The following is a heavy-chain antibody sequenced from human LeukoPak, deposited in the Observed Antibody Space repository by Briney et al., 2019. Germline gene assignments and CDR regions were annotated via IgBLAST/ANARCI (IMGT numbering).Heavy chain of an antibody. CDR1: GFTFSSYE. Sequence: GGSLRRSCAASGFTFSSYEMNWVRQAPGKGLEWVSYISSSGSTIYYADSVKGRFTISRDNAKNSLYLQMNSLRAEDTAVYYCARGYSSFDYWGQGTLVTVSS. CDR3: ARGYSSFDY. CDR2: ISSSGSTI. J-gene: IGHJ4*02. D-gene: IGHD5-18*01. V-gene: IGHV3-48*03.